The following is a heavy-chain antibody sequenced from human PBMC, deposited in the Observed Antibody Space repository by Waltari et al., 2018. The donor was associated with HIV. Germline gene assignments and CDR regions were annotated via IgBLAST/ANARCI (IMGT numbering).Heavy chain of an antibody. CDR3: TRETYDFWSGFDY. J-gene: IGHJ4*02. D-gene: IGHD3-3*01. CDR2: VNSDETSR. V-gene: IGHV3-74*01. Sequence: EVQLVESGGALVQPGGSLRLSCAASGFTFPNSWMHWVRQTPGEGLVWVARVNSDETSRDYADSVKGRFTISRDNAKNTLHLQMNSLRPEDTAVYYCTRETYDFWSGFDYWGQGTLVTVSS. CDR1: GFTFPNSW.